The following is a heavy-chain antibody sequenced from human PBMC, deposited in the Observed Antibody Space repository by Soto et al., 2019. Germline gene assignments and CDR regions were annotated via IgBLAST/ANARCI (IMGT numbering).Heavy chain of an antibody. CDR1: GYTFTTYA. Sequence: ASVKVSCKASGYTFTTYAMHWVRQAPGQRLEWMGWINAGNGKTKYSQKFQGRVTITRDTSATTAYMELSSLRSEETAVYYCARAGDDCSTTNCYMIDYWGQGTLVTVSS. V-gene: IGHV1-3*01. D-gene: IGHD2-2*02. CDR2: INAGNGKT. J-gene: IGHJ4*02. CDR3: ARAGDDCSTTNCYMIDY.